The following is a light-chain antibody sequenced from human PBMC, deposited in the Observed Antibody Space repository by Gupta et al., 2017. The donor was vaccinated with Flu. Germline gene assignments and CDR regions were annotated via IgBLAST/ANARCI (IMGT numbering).Light chain of an antibody. Sequence: TVMTESALPVPVTHGEPASISCRSSQTRLHSNGYNYLDWYLQKPGQSPQLLIYLGSNRASGVPDRFSGSGSGTDFTLKISRVEAEDVGVYYCMQALQTPRTFGQGTKVEIK. CDR3: MQALQTPRT. CDR2: LGS. CDR1: QTRLHSNGYNY. V-gene: IGKV2-28*01. J-gene: IGKJ1*01.